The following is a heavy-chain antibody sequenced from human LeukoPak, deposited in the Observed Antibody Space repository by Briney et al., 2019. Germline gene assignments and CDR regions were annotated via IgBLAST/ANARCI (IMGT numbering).Heavy chain of an antibody. Sequence: GGSLRLSCAASEFTFSSYWMHWVRQAPGKGLVWVSRINSDGSSTSYADSVKGRFTISRDNAKNTLYLQMNSLRAEDTAVYYFARDGDTNYFDYWGQGTLVTVSS. CDR3: ARDGDTNYFDY. J-gene: IGHJ4*02. V-gene: IGHV3-74*01. CDR2: INSDGSST. CDR1: EFTFSSYW. D-gene: IGHD5-18*01.